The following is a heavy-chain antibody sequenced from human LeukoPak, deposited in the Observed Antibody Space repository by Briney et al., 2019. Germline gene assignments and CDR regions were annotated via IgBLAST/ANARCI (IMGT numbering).Heavy chain of an antibody. CDR3: ARDPQYCSSTSCPSSWFDP. CDR1: GGSISSYY. V-gene: IGHV4-4*07. D-gene: IGHD2-2*01. Sequence: PSETLSLTCTVSGGSISSYYWSWIRQPAGKGLEWIGRIHTSGSTNYNPSLKSRVTMSVDTSKNLFSLKLSSVTAADTAVYYCARDPQYCSSTSCPSSWFDPWGQGTLVTVSS. J-gene: IGHJ5*02. CDR2: IHTSGST.